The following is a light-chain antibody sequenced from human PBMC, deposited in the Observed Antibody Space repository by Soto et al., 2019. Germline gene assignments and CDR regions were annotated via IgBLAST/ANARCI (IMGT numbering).Light chain of an antibody. J-gene: IGKJ5*01. CDR2: FGS. V-gene: IGKV2-28*01. CDR3: MQALQSLT. CDR1: QSLLYNNTYNY. Sequence: IVMTQSPLTLPVTPGEPASISCRSSQSLLYNNTYNYLDWYVQKPGQSPQLLIYFGSNRAPGVPDRFSGSGSGTDFTLKINRVEAEDVGTHYCMQALQSLTFGQGTRLEIK.